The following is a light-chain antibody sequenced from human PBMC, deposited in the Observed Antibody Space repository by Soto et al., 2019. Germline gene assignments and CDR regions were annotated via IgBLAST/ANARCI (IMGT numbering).Light chain of an antibody. V-gene: IGLV1-40*01. Sequence: QSVLTQPPSVSGAPGQRVTISCTGSSSNLGAGYDVHRYQQLPGTVPKLLIYGNSNRPSGVPDRFSGSKSGTSASLAITGLQAEDEADYYCQSYDSSLSGSVFGGGTKLTVL. J-gene: IGLJ2*01. CDR3: QSYDSSLSGSV. CDR1: SSNLGAGYD. CDR2: GNS.